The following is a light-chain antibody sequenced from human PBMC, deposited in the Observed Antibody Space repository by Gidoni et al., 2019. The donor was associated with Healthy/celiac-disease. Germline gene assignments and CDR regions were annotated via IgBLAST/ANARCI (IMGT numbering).Light chain of an antibody. CDR2: DAS. V-gene: IGKV3-11*01. CDR3: QQRSNWPCT. J-gene: IGKJ4*01. Sequence: ELVLTQSPATLSLSPGERATLSCRASQSVSSYLAWYQQKPGQAPRLLIYDASNRATGIPARFSGSGSGTDFTLTISSLEPEDFAVYYCQQRSNWPCTFGGGTKVEIK. CDR1: QSVSSY.